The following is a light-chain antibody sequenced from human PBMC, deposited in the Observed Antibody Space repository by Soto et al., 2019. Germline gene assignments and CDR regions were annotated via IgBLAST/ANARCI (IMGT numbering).Light chain of an antibody. CDR1: QSFSTY. Sequence: DIQITQSPSSLSASVGDRVTITCRASQSFSTYLNWYQQKPGKAPKLLIYAASSLQSGVPSRFSGSGSGTDFTLTISSLQPEDFATYYCQQSYSTPPIGQGTKVDI. V-gene: IGKV1-39*01. CDR2: AAS. J-gene: IGKJ1*01. CDR3: QQSYSTPP.